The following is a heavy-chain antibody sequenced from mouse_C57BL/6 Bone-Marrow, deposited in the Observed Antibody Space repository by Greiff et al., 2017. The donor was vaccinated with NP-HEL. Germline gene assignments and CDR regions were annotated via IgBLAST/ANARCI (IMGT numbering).Heavy chain of an antibody. CDR3: ARHGDDGYYWFAY. V-gene: IGHV2-6-1*01. CDR1: GFSLTSYG. Sequence: VQLQESGPGLVAPSQSLSITCTVSGFSLTSYGVHWVRQPPGKGLEWLVVIWSDGSTNYNSALKSRLSISKDNSKSQVFLKMNSLQTDDTAMYYCARHGDDGYYWFAYWGQGTLVTVSA. CDR2: IWSDGST. D-gene: IGHD2-3*01. J-gene: IGHJ3*01.